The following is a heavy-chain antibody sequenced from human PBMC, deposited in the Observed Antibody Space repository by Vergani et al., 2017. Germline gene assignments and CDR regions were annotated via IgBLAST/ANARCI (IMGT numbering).Heavy chain of an antibody. CDR2: IDHTGQP. CDR1: GGSFTSYH. V-gene: IGHV4-34*01. J-gene: IGHJ6*02. D-gene: IGHD2-8*01. Sequence: QVQLQQWGGGLLQPSETLSLTCVVNGGSFTSYHWTWIRQSPGAGLEWVGDIDHTGQPVYNTSLKSRLTISVDKSRNHFSLTLNSVTATDTAIYFCARVNTESNGHLYSCYCMDVWGQGTAVTVSS. CDR3: ARVNTESNGHLYSCYCMDV.